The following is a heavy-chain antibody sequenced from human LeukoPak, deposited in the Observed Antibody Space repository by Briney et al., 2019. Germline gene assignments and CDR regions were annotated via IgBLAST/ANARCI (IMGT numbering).Heavy chain of an antibody. D-gene: IGHD4-17*01. CDR2: ISGSGGST. CDR3: AKEYGDYPAGAFDI. CDR1: GFTFRSYA. J-gene: IGHJ3*02. Sequence: RPGGSLRLSCAASGFTFRSYAMNWVRQAPGKGLEWVSSISGSGGSTYYADSVKGRFSISRDNSKNTLFLQMNSLRAEDTAVYYCAKEYGDYPAGAFDIWGQGTMVTVSS. V-gene: IGHV3-23*01.